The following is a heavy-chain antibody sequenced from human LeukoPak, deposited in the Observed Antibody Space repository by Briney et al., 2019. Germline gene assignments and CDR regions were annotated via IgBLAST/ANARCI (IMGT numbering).Heavy chain of an antibody. CDR2: TCYRSKWYN. V-gene: IGHV6-1*01. D-gene: IGHD6-19*01. Sequence: SQTLSLTCDISGDSVSSNSVAWNWIRQSPSRGLEWLGRTCYRSKWYNDYAVSVKGRITFNADTSRNQLSLHLNSVTPEDTAVYYCARGGAVVGGFDNWGQGTLVIVSS. J-gene: IGHJ4*02. CDR1: GDSVSSNSVA. CDR3: ARGGAVVGGFDN.